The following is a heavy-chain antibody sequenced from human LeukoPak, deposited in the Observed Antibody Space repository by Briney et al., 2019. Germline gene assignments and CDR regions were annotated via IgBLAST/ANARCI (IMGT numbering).Heavy chain of an antibody. Sequence: PGGSLRLSCAASGFTFSSYAVTWVRQAPGKGLEWVSTLSDSGDTTHYADSVKGRFTISRDNSKNTLYLQMNSLRAEDTAVYYCAKWSWVAAAGTSRAFQHWGQGTLVTVSS. CDR3: AKWSWVAAAGTSRAFQH. CDR1: GFTFSSYA. V-gene: IGHV3-23*01. D-gene: IGHD6-13*01. J-gene: IGHJ1*01. CDR2: LSDSGDTT.